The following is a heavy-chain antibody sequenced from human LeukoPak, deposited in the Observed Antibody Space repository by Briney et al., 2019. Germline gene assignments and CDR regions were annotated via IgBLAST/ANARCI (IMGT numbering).Heavy chain of an antibody. Sequence: GGSLRLSCAASGFTFSSYSMNWVRQAPGKGLEWVSSISSSGSYIYYADSVKGRFTISRDNATNSLYLQMNSLRAEDTAVYYCARELFPEYDYVWGSFLGGYFDYRGPGTLVTVSS. CDR1: GFTFSSYS. J-gene: IGHJ4*02. V-gene: IGHV3-21*01. CDR2: ISSSGSYI. CDR3: ARELFPEYDYVWGSFLGGYFDY. D-gene: IGHD3-16*01.